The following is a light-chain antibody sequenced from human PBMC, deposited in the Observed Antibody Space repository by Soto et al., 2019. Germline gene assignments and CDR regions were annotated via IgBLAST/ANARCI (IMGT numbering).Light chain of an antibody. CDR1: SSDVGGYNF. CDR2: DVS. J-gene: IGLJ1*01. CDR3: SSYTSINTHV. V-gene: IGLV2-14*01. Sequence: QSALTQPASVSGSPGQSITISCTGTSSDVGGYNFVSWYQQHPGKAPKLIISDVSNRPSGVSTRFSGSKSGNTASLTISGLQAEDEADYYCSSYTSINTHVFGTGTKLTVL.